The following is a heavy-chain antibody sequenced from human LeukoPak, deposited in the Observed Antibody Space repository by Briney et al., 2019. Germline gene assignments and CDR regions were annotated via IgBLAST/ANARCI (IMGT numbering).Heavy chain of an antibody. V-gene: IGHV3-23*01. CDR2: VSGSGGST. CDR1: GFTFSTYA. CDR3: AKIMVPGYYYYYYYMDV. J-gene: IGHJ6*03. Sequence: GGSLRLSCAASGFTFSTYAMSWVRQAPGKGLEWVSAVSGSGGSTYYADSVKGRFTISRDSSKNTLYLQMNSLRAEDTAVYYCAKIMVPGYYYYYYYMDVWGKGTTVTVSS. D-gene: IGHD3-10*01.